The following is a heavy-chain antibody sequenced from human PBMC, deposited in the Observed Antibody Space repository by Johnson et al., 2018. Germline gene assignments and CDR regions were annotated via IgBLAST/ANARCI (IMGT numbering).Heavy chain of an antibody. J-gene: IGHJ4*02. V-gene: IGHV3-9*01. CDR1: GFTFDDYA. CDR2: ISWNSGSI. CDR3: VREGEDCSGGSCYDFDY. D-gene: IGHD2-15*01. Sequence: VQLVQSGGGLVQPGRSLRLSCAASGFTFDDYAMHWVRQAPGKGLEWVSGISWNSGSIGYADSVKGRFTISRDNAKNSLYLLMNSLRAEDTALYYCVREGEDCSGGSCYDFDYWGQGTLVTVSS.